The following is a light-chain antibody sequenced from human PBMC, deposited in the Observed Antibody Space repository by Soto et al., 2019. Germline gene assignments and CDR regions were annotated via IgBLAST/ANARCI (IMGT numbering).Light chain of an antibody. CDR2: SNS. CDR3: AAWDDSLNGWV. Sequence: QSVLTQPPSASGTPGQRVTISCSGRSSNIGSNTVNWYQQLPGTAPKLLIYSNSKRPSGVPDRLSGSKSGTSASLAISGLQSEDEADYYCAAWDDSLNGWVFGGGTKVTVL. J-gene: IGLJ3*02. V-gene: IGLV1-44*01. CDR1: SSNIGSNT.